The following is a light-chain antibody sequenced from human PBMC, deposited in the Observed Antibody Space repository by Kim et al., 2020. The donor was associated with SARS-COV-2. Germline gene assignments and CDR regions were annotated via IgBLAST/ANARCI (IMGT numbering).Light chain of an antibody. Sequence: PGDQAPLSCRASQCVSSFLAWYQQNPGQAPRLLIYDASSRATGIPARFSGSGSGTDFTLTISSLEPEDFAVYYCQQRTKWPRSLTFGQGTRLEIK. CDR1: QCVSSF. V-gene: IGKV3-11*01. CDR2: DAS. CDR3: QQRTKWPRSLT. J-gene: IGKJ5*01.